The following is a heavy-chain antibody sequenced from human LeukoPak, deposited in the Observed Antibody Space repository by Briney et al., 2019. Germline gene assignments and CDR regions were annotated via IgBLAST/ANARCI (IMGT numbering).Heavy chain of an antibody. CDR2: INPNNGNT. D-gene: IGHD3-22*01. Sequence: ASVKVSCKASGYTFTRYGISWVRQAPGQGLEWMGWINPNNGNTNYVQKLQGRVTMTTDTSTSTAYMELRSLRSDDTAVYYCARVGYDSSGRHRYAFDFWGQGTMVTVSS. CDR1: GYTFTRYG. CDR3: ARVGYDSSGRHRYAFDF. V-gene: IGHV1-18*01. J-gene: IGHJ3*01.